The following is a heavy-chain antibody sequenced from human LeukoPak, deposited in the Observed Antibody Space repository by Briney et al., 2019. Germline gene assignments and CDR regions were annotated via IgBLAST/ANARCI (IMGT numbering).Heavy chain of an antibody. V-gene: IGHV3-73*01. CDR2: IRSKTNSYAT. CDR3: TRHSYYDSSGTR. CDR1: GFTFSGSA. Sequence: PGGSLKLSCAASGFTFSGSAMHWVRQASGKGLEWVGRIRSKTNSYATAYAASVKGRFTISRDDSKNTAYLQMNSLKTEDTVVYYCTRHSYYDSSGTRWGQGTLVTVSS. D-gene: IGHD3-22*01. J-gene: IGHJ4*02.